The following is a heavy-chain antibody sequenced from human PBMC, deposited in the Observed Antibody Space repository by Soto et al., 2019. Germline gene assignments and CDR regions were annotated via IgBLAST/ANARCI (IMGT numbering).Heavy chain of an antibody. D-gene: IGHD6-19*01. CDR1: GGTFSSYA. J-gene: IGHJ6*02. Sequence: SVKVSCKASGGTFSSYAISWVRQAPGQGLEWMGGIIPIFGTANYAQKFQGRVTITADESTSTAYMELSSLRSEDTAVYYCARVALSIAVAGPYYYYYGMDVWGQGTTVTVSS. CDR2: IIPIFGTA. V-gene: IGHV1-69*13. CDR3: ARVALSIAVAGPYYYYYGMDV.